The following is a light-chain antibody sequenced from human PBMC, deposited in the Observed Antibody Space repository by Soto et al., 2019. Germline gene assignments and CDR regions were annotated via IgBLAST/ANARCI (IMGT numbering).Light chain of an antibody. J-gene: IGKJ5*01. CDR3: QQYNNWPRIT. Sequence: EIVMTQSPATLSVSPGERATLSFRSSQSVSSNLAWYQQKPGQAPRLLIYGASTRATGIPARFSGSGSGTEFTLTISSLQSEDFAVYYCQQYNNWPRITFGQGTRLEIK. CDR2: GAS. V-gene: IGKV3-15*01. CDR1: QSVSSN.